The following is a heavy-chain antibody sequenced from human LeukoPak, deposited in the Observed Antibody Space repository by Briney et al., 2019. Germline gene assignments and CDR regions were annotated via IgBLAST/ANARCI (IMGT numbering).Heavy chain of an antibody. Sequence: SVKVSCKASGGTFSSYAISWVRQAPGQGLEWMGGIIPNFGTANYAQKFQGRVTITTDESTSTAYMELSSLRSEDTAVYYCARAKSDILTGYSSSYFDYWGQGTLVTVSS. V-gene: IGHV1-69*05. J-gene: IGHJ4*02. CDR2: IIPNFGTA. CDR3: ARAKSDILTGYSSSYFDY. CDR1: GGTFSSYA. D-gene: IGHD3-9*01.